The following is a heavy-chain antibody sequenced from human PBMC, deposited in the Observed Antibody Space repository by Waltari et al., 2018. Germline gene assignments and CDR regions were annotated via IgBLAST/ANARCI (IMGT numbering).Heavy chain of an antibody. J-gene: IGHJ6*02. CDR1: GCPFLSSW. CDR2: IKEDGSEK. CDR3: SRRLDA. V-gene: IGHV3-7*01. Sequence: EVQLVESGGGLVQPGGSLRLPCAASGCPFLSSWMDWVRQAPGRGLEWVANIKEDGSEKYYVDSVKGRFIISRDNAKNSLYLQMTSLRVEDTAVYYCSRRLDAWGQGTTVTVSS.